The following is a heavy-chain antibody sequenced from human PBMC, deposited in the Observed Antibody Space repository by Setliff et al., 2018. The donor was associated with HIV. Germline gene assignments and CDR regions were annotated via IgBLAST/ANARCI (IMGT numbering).Heavy chain of an antibody. CDR1: GFTFSDYG. V-gene: IGHV3-30*02. D-gene: IGHD6-13*01. J-gene: IGHJ1*01. Sequence: PGGSLRLSCAASGFTFSDYGMHWVRQAPGKGLEWVAFIYYDGSNKYYADSVKGRFTISRDNSKNTLYLQMNSLRAEDTAVYYCAKDAAASRDAEYFQHWGQGTLVTVSS. CDR3: AKDAAASRDAEYFQH. CDR2: IYYDGSNK.